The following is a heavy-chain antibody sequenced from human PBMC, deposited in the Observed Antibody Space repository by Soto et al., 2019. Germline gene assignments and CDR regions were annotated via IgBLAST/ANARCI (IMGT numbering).Heavy chain of an antibody. Sequence: ASVKVSCKASGYTFTGYYMHWVRQAPGQGLEWMGWINPNSGGTNYAQKFQGRVTMTRDTSISTAYMELSRLRSDDTAVYYCARVPSYSSGFDPWGQGTLVTVSS. CDR3: ARVPSYSSGFDP. V-gene: IGHV1-2*02. CDR1: GYTFTGYY. J-gene: IGHJ5*02. D-gene: IGHD6-19*01. CDR2: INPNSGGT.